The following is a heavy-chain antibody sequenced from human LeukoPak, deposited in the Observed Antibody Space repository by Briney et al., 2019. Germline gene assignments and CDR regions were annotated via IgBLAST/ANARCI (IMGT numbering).Heavy chain of an antibody. CDR1: GFTFSLYW. CDR2: IREDGSEK. CDR3: AKTYYYGSGSSDY. J-gene: IGHJ4*02. D-gene: IGHD3-10*01. Sequence: GGSLRLSCAASGFTFSLYWMSWVRQAPGKGLEWVANIREDGSEKYYVDSVKGRFTISRDNAKNSLYLQMNSLRAEDTAVYYCAKTYYYGSGSSDYWGQGTLVTVSS. V-gene: IGHV3-7*01.